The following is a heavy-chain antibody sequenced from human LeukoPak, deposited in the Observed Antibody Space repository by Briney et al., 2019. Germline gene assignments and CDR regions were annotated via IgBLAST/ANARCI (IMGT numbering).Heavy chain of an antibody. CDR2: ISAYNGDT. D-gene: IGHD4-17*01. CDR3: ARDDYGDYVRDY. J-gene: IGHJ4*02. Sequence: ASVKVSCKASGCTFTSYGISWVRQAPGQGLEWMGWISAYNGDTNYAQKLQGRVTMTTDTSTTTAYMELRSLRSDDTAVYYCARDDYGDYVRDYWGQGTLVTVSS. CDR1: GCTFTSYG. V-gene: IGHV1-18*01.